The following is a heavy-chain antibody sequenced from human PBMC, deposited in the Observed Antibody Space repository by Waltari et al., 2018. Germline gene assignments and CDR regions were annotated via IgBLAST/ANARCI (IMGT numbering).Heavy chain of an antibody. CDR1: GGSISSYY. Sequence: QVQLQESGPGLVKPSETLSLTCTVSGGSISSYYWSWIRQPAGKGLEWIGRIYTSGSTNYNPSLKSRVTMSVDTSKNQFSLKLSSVTAADTAVYYCAREEVCSSTSCYFPGWFDPWGQGTLVTVAS. CDR3: AREEVCSSTSCYFPGWFDP. V-gene: IGHV4-4*07. D-gene: IGHD2-2*01. J-gene: IGHJ5*02. CDR2: IYTSGST.